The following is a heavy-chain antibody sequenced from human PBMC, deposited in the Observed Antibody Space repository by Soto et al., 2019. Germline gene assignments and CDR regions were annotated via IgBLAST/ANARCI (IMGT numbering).Heavy chain of an antibody. Sequence: QVQLQQWGAGLLKPSETLSLTCAVYGGSLSGYYWSWIRQPPGKGLEWIGEINHSGRTNYNPSLKSRVTISVDTSKNQFSLELSSVTAADTAVYYCARGGYWTFDYWGQGPLVTVSS. CDR2: INHSGRT. CDR3: ARGGYWTFDY. J-gene: IGHJ4*02. CDR1: GGSLSGYY. D-gene: IGHD2-15*01. V-gene: IGHV4-34*01.